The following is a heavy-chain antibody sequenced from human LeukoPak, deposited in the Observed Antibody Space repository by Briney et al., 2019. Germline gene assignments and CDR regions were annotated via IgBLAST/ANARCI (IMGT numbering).Heavy chain of an antibody. J-gene: IGHJ4*02. Sequence: GGSLRLSCAASGFTFSSYSMNWVRQAPGKGLEWVSYISSSSSTIYYADSVKGRFSISRDNSKNTLYLQMNSLRAEDTAVYYCAKARCSSASCYGLDYWGQGTLVTVSS. D-gene: IGHD2-2*01. CDR1: GFTFSSYS. CDR3: AKARCSSASCYGLDY. CDR2: ISSSSSTI. V-gene: IGHV3-48*01.